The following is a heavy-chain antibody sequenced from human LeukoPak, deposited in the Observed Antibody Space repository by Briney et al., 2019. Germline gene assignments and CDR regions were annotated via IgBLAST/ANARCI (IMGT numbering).Heavy chain of an antibody. D-gene: IGHD6-19*01. CDR2: IYSSGST. V-gene: IGHV4-61*01. J-gene: IGHJ5*02. CDR3: ARVSSGRFDP. CDR1: GDSISSGSGDYY. Sequence: PSQTLSLTCTVSGDSISSGSGDYYWTWIRQPPGKGLGWIGNIYSSGSTNYNPSLKSRVTISVDTSKNQFSLKLSSVTAADTAVYYCARVSSGRFDPWGQGTLVTVSS.